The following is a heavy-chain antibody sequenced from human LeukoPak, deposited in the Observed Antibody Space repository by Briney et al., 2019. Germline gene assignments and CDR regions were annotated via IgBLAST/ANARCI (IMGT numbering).Heavy chain of an antibody. CDR1: GGSVSSYY. J-gene: IGHJ4*02. D-gene: IGHD3-22*01. CDR2: IYYSGST. CDR3: ARGWDYYDYSNYYYRN. Sequence: PSETLSLTCTVSGGSVSSYYWTWIRQPPGKGLEWIGYIYYSGSTNYNPSLKSRVTISVDTSKNQFSLKLSSVTAADTAVYYCARGWDYYDYSNYYYRNWGQGTLVTVSS. V-gene: IGHV4-59*02.